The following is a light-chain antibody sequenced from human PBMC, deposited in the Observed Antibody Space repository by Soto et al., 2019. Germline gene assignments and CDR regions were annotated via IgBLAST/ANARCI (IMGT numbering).Light chain of an antibody. CDR1: SSNIGAGYD. CDR3: QSYDSSLSVV. Sequence: QSVLTQPPSVSGAPGQRVTVSCTGSSSNIGAGYDVQWYQQLPGAAPKFLIYGNINRPSGVADRFSDSKSGTSASLAITGLQAEDEADYYCQSYDSSLSVVFGGRTKLTVL. CDR2: GNI. V-gene: IGLV1-40*01. J-gene: IGLJ2*01.